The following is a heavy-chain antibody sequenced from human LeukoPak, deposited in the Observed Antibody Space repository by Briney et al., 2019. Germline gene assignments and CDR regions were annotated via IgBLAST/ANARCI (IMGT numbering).Heavy chain of an antibody. CDR2: ISYDGSNK. V-gene: IGHV3-30-3*01. D-gene: IGHD6-13*01. CDR3: ARDIAAAGDYYFDY. CDR1: GFTFSSYA. J-gene: IGHJ4*02. Sequence: GGSLRLSCAASGFTFSSYAMHWVRQAPGKGLEWVAVISYDGSNKYYADSVKGRFTISRDNSKNTLYLQMNSLRAEDTAVYYCARDIAAAGDYYFDYWGQGTLVTVSS.